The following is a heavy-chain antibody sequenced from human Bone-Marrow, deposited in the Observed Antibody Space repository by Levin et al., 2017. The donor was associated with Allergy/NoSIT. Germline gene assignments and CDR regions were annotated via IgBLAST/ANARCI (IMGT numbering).Heavy chain of an antibody. CDR3: AKGEQWFSSRMDV. D-gene: IGHD3-22*01. J-gene: IGHJ6*02. CDR1: EFRVTSYS. Sequence: QAGGSLRLSCAASEFRVTSYSMNWVRQPPGRGLEWVSATRGTGDTTFYADSVKGRFTISRDGSTNTLYLQMNSLRAEDTAVYYCAKGEQWFSSRMDVWGQGTTVTVSS. CDR2: TRGTGDTT. V-gene: IGHV3-23*01.